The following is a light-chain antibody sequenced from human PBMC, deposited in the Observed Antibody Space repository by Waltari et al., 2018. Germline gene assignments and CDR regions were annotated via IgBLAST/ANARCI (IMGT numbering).Light chain of an antibody. CDR2: KVS. CDR1: QSLVHSDGNTY. Sequence: DVVMTQSPLSLSVSIGQPASISCRSSQSLVHSDGNTYLNWFQQRPGQSPRRLIDKVSRRESGVPDRFSGSGSGTDFTLKISRVEAEDVGVYYCMQTTHSPRTFGQGTKVEI. J-gene: IGKJ1*01. CDR3: MQTTHSPRT. V-gene: IGKV2-30*02.